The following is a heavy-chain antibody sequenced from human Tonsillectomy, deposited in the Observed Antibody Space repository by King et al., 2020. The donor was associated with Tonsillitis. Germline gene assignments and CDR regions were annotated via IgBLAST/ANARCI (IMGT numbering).Heavy chain of an antibody. Sequence: VQLVESGGGVVQPGRSLRLSCAASGFTFSSYGMHWVRQAPGKGLEWVAVISYDGSNKYYADSVKGRFTISRDNSKNTLYLQMNSLRAEDTAVYYCAKVLVSWSVYYTPDYWGQGTLVTVSS. D-gene: IGHD3-3*01. CDR3: AKVLVSWSVYYTPDY. J-gene: IGHJ4*02. CDR1: GFTFSSYG. CDR2: ISYDGSNK. V-gene: IGHV3-30*18.